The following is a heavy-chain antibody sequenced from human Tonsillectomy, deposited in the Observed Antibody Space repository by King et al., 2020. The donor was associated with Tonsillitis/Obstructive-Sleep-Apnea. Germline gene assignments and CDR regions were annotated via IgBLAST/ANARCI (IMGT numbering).Heavy chain of an antibody. CDR1: GGSVSSRDYY. J-gene: IGHJ6*03. CDR2: IYYNGDT. Sequence: QLQESGPGLVKPSETLSLTCSVSGGSVSSRDYYWGWIRQPPGKGLEWIASIYYNGDTYYNPSLESRVTISVDTSKNQFSLKWSSVTAADTSVYYGARHAHACISYYYMDVWGKGTTVTVSS. V-gene: IGHV4-39*01. CDR3: ARHAHACISYYYMDV. D-gene: IGHD2-2*01.